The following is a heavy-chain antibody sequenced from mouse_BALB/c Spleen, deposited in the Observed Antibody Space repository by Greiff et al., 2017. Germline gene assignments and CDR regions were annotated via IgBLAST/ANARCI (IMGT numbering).Heavy chain of an antibody. CDR1: GYSITSDYA. D-gene: IGHD1-2*01. J-gene: IGHJ1*01. V-gene: IGHV3-2*02. Sequence: EVKLLESGPGLVKPSQSLSLTCTVTGYSITSDYAWNWIRQFPGNKLEWMGYISYSGSTSYNPSLKSRISITRDTSKNQFFLQLNSVTTEDTATYYCARTPARLRRFDVWGAGTTVTVSS. CDR3: ARTPARLRRFDV. CDR2: ISYSGST.